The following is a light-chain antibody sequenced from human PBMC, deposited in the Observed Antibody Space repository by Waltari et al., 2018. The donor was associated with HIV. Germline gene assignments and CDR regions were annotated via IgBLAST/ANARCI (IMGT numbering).Light chain of an antibody. CDR2: SDH. CDR3: CSYAGDSTYV. Sequence: QSALAQPASLSGSLGQSITISCTGTSRDVGIYYLVTWYQQYPGKAPQLIIYSDHQRPSGFSDRLSGSKSGNTAFLTISGLQADDEADYYCCSYAGDSTYVFGTGTKVTVL. CDR1: SRDVGIYYL. V-gene: IGLV2-23*01. J-gene: IGLJ1*01.